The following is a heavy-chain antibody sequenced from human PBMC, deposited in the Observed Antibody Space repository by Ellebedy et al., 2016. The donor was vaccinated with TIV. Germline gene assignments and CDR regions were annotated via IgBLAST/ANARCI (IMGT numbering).Heavy chain of an antibody. D-gene: IGHD4-17*01. CDR2: IWYDGSHT. V-gene: IGHV3-33*03. CDR3: AKDGNGEGWLDP. Sequence: GESLKISCAASGFKFNFYAMHWVRQAPGKGLEWVAFIWYDGSHTSHADSVKGRFTIYRDNSDNTLYLQMNNLRAEDTAVYYCAKDGNGEGWLDPWGQGTLVTVSS. CDR1: GFKFNFYA. J-gene: IGHJ5*02.